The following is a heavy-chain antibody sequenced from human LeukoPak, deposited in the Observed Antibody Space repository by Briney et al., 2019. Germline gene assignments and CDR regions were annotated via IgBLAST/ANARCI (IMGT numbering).Heavy chain of an antibody. CDR3: ARGSSGYHSFDY. CDR1: GASLKTYY. D-gene: IGHD3-22*01. Sequence: PSETLSHTCTVSGASLKTYYWSWIGQHPGKGLEWIGYIYYSGSTYYNPSLKSRVTISVDTSKNQFSLKLSSVTAADTAVYHCARGSSGYHSFDYWGQGTLVTVSS. V-gene: IGHV4-31*03. J-gene: IGHJ4*02. CDR2: IYYSGST.